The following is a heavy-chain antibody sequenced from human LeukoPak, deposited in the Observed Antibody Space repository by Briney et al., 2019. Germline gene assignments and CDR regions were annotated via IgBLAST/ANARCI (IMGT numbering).Heavy chain of an antibody. CDR3: AKDRRSYSGCDMDY. V-gene: IGHV3-9*01. J-gene: IGHJ4*02. CDR1: GFTFDDYA. CDR2: ISWNSGSI. D-gene: IGHD5-12*01. Sequence: GGSLRLSCAASGFTFDDYAMHWVRQAPGKGLEWVSGISWNSGSIGYADSVKGRFTISRDNAKNSLYLQMNSLRAEDTALYYCAKDRRSYSGCDMDYWGQGTLVTVSS.